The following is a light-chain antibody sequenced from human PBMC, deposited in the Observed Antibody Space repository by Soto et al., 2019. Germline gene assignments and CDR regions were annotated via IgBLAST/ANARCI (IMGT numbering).Light chain of an antibody. V-gene: IGLV2-23*02. CDR2: EVS. CDR1: SSDVGNFNL. Sequence: QPVLTQPASVSGSHGQSITIACAGTSSDVGNFNLVSWYQHHPGKAPKLMIFEVSKRPSGVSNRYSGSKSGNTASLTISGLQAEDEADYYCCSYAGNKTHYVFGTGTKVTVL. CDR3: CSYAGNKTHYV. J-gene: IGLJ1*01.